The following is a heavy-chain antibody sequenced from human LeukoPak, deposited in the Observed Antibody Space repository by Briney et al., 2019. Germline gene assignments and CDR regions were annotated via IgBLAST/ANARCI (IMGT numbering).Heavy chain of an antibody. CDR3: ARGKWLARFDY. J-gene: IGHJ4*02. D-gene: IGHD6-19*01. Sequence: PSETLSLTCTVSGGSISSYYWSWIRQPPGKGLEWIGYIYYSGSTNHNPSLKSRVTISVDTSKNQFSLKLSSVTAADTAVYYCARGKWLARFDYWGQGTLVTVSS. V-gene: IGHV4-59*01. CDR1: GGSISSYY. CDR2: IYYSGST.